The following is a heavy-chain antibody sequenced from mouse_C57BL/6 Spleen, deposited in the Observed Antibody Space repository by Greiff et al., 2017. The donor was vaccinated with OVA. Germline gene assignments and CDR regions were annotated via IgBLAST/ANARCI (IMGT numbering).Heavy chain of an antibody. CDR2: ISGGGGNT. V-gene: IGHV5-9*01. CDR1: GFTFSSYT. J-gene: IGHJ3*01. Sequence: EVKLVESGGGLVKPGGSLKLSCAASGFTFSSYTMSWVRQTPEKRLEWVATISGGGGNTYYPDSVKGRFTISRDNAKNTLYLQMSSLRSEDTALYYCARLGYDGAWFAYWGQGTLVTVSA. D-gene: IGHD2-2*01. CDR3: ARLGYDGAWFAY.